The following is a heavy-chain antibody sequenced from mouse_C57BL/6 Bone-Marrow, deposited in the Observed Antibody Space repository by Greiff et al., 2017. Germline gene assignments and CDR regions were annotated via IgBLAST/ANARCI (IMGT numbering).Heavy chain of an antibody. CDR3: ARDPHYYGSSTAY. CDR2: ISYDGSN. CDR1: GYSITSGYY. Sequence: ESGPGLVKPSQSLSLTCSVTGYSITSGYYWNWIRQFPGNKLEWMGYISYDGSNNYNPSLKNRISITRDTSKNQFLLKLNSVTTEDTATYYCARDPHYYGSSTAYWGQGTLVTVSA. V-gene: IGHV3-6*01. J-gene: IGHJ3*01. D-gene: IGHD1-1*01.